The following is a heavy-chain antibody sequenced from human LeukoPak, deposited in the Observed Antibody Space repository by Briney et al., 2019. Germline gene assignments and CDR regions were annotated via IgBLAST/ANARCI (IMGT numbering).Heavy chain of an antibody. CDR3: ARGGRGSAAVVAPRSFDI. V-gene: IGHV3-53*01. J-gene: IGHJ3*02. D-gene: IGHD3-22*01. Sequence: GGSLRLSCAASGFTFSSIHMVWVRQAPGKGLEWVSVTYTGGNSYYTDSVKGRFIISRDISKNTLYLQMYSLRAEDSALYYCARGGRGSAAVVAPRSFDIWGQGTMVTVSS. CDR1: GFTFSSIH. CDR2: TYTGGNS.